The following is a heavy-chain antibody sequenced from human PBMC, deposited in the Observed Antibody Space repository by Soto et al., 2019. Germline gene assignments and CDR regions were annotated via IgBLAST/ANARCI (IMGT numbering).Heavy chain of an antibody. V-gene: IGHV2-5*02. D-gene: IGHD2-15*01. CDR2: IYWDDDM. CDR3: ARLLGYCRYYFVS. CDR1: GFSLSTSGVR. Sequence: QITLKESGPTLMKPTQTLTLTCTLSGFSLSTSGVRVGWIRQPPRKDLEWLALIYWDDDMRYSPSLRSRLTIAKDTSENQVVLTMTNMHHVDTATYYCARLLGYCRYYFVSWGQGTLVTVSS. J-gene: IGHJ4*02.